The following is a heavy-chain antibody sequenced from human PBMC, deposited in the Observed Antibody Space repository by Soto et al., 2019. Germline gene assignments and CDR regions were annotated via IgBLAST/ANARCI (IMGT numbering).Heavy chain of an antibody. CDR1: GFTFSSYA. J-gene: IGHJ4*02. Sequence: EVQLLESGGGLVQPGGSLRLSCAASGFTFSSYAMSWVRQAPGKGLEWVSAISGSGGSTYYADSVKGGFTITRDNSKNPMYLQMNSLRAEDTAVYYCAKGPTPTGFDYWGQGTLVTVSS. CDR2: ISGSGGST. V-gene: IGHV3-23*01. CDR3: AKGPTPTGFDY. D-gene: IGHD1-1*01.